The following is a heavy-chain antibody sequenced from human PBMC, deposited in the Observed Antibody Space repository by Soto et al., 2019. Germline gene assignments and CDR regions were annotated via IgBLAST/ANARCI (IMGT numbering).Heavy chain of an antibody. CDR2: IYYSGST. Sequence: PSETLSLTCAVSGGSIRSNSRWGWIRQPPGKGLEWIGSIYYSGSTYYNPSLKSRVTISVDTSKNQFSLKLSSVTAADTAVYYCASPKIAFYNWFDPWGQATLVTVSS. V-gene: IGHV4-39*01. D-gene: IGHD3-3*02. CDR1: GGSIRSNSR. J-gene: IGHJ5*02. CDR3: ASPKIAFYNWFDP.